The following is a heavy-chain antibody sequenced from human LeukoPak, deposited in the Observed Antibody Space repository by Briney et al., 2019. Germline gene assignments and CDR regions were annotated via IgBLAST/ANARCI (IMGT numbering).Heavy chain of an antibody. CDR1: GGSISSGSYY. J-gene: IGHJ4*02. CDR2: IFYSGRT. V-gene: IGHV4-61*01. Sequence: PSETLSLTCTVSGGSISSGSYYWSWIRQPPGKGLEWIGYIFYSGRTNYNPSLKSRVTISVDTSKNWFSLRLTSVTAADTAVYYCARDSSMLRGPLVIYYFDFWGQGTLVTVSS. CDR3: ARDSSMLRGPLVIYYFDF. D-gene: IGHD3-10*01.